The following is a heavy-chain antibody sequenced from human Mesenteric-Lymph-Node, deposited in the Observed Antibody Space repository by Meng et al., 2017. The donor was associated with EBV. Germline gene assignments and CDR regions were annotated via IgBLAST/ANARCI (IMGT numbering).Heavy chain of an antibody. CDR3: ARDGSGYHLGEIDY. D-gene: IGHD5-12*01. CDR1: GGSISSYY. J-gene: IGHJ4*02. CDR2: IYNSEST. Sequence: QVQVHESGPGLVKPSETLSLSCTVSGGSISSYYWSWIRQPPGKGLEWIGYIYNSESTNYNPSLKSRVTISGDTSKNQFSLKLSSVTAADTAVYYCARDGSGYHLGEIDYWGQGTLVTVSS. V-gene: IGHV4-59*01.